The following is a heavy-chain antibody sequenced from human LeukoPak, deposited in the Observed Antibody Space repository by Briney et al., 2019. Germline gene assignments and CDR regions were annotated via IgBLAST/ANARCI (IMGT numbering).Heavy chain of an antibody. CDR2: IIPIFGTA. J-gene: IGHJ5*02. CDR3: AREPRNFFDGDYGWFDP. V-gene: IGHV1-69*05. Sequence: SVKVSCKASGGTFSSYAISWVRQAPGQGLEWMGGIIPIFGTANYAQKFQGRVTITTDESTSTAYMELSSLRSEDTAVYYCAREPRNFFDGDYGWFDPWGQGTLVTVSS. D-gene: IGHD4-17*01. CDR1: GGTFSSYA.